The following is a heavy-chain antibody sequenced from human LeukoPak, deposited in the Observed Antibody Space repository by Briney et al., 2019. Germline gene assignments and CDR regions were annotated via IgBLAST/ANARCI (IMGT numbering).Heavy chain of an antibody. CDR2: ISGSGGST. D-gene: IGHD3-10*01. Sequence: GGSLRLSCAASGFTFSDYYMSWIRQAPGKGLEWVSAISGSGGSTYYADSVKGRFTISRDNSKNTLYLQMNSLRAEDTAVYYCAKSLYGSGSYYWGQGTLVTVSS. V-gene: IGHV3-23*01. J-gene: IGHJ4*02. CDR1: GFTFSDYY. CDR3: AKSLYGSGSYY.